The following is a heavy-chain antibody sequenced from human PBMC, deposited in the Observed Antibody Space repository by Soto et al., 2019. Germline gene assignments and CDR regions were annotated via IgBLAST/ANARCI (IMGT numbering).Heavy chain of an antibody. V-gene: IGHV4-59*11. J-gene: IGHJ4*02. CDR3: ARISTYNSFDF. CDR2: IFYSGTT. D-gene: IGHD1-1*01. CDR1: CGSFSSHY. Sequence: SETLSLTCTVSCGSFSSHYWTWIRQSPGKGLEWIGFIFYSGTTSYNPSLNSLVTISVDRCKQQFSLRLTSVTAADTAVYYCARISTYNSFDFWGPGTLVTVSS.